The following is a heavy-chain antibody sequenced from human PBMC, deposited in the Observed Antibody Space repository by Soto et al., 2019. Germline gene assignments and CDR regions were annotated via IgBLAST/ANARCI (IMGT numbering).Heavy chain of an antibody. D-gene: IGHD6-6*01. CDR2: IDPSDSYT. CDR1: GYSFTSYW. V-gene: IGHV5-10-1*03. Sequence: EVQLVQSGAEVKKPGESLRISCKGSGYSFTSYWISWVRQMPGKGLEWMGRIDPSDSYTNYSPSFQGHVTISADKSISTAYLQWSSLKASDTAMYYCARHSASFSSSSNYYFDYWGQGTLVTVSS. CDR3: ARHSASFSSSSNYYFDY. J-gene: IGHJ4*02.